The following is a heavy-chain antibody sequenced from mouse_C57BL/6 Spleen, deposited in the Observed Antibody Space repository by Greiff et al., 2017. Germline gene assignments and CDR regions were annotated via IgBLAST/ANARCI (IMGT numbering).Heavy chain of an antibody. CDR1: GYTFTSYW. CDR2: IHPNSGST. V-gene: IGHV1-64*01. Sequence: VQLQQSGAELVKPGASVKLSCKASGYTFTSYWMHWVKQRPGQGLEWIGMIHPNSGSTNYNEKFKSKATLTVDKSSSTAYMQLSSLTSEDSAVYYCARSGWSEYFDYWGQGTTLTVSS. J-gene: IGHJ2*01. CDR3: ARSGWSEYFDY. D-gene: IGHD2-3*01.